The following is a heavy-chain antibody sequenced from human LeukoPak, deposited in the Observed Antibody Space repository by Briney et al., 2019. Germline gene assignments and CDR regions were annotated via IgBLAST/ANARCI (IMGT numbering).Heavy chain of an antibody. D-gene: IGHD3-10*01. CDR1: GFTFSDYY. CDR3: ARDGQAIGFGEVKYYYYGMDV. V-gene: IGHV3-11*01. Sequence: PGGSLRLSCAASGFTFSDYYMSWIRQAPGKGLEWVSYISSSGSTIYYADSVKGRFTISRDNAKNSLYLQMNSLRAEDTAVYYCARDGQAIGFGEVKYYYYGMDVWGQGTTVTVSS. J-gene: IGHJ6*02. CDR2: ISSSGSTI.